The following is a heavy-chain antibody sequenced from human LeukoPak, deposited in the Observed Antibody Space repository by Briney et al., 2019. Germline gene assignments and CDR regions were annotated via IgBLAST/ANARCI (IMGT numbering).Heavy chain of an antibody. Sequence: PSETLSLTYSVSGASVTIDYWSWIRQPPGKGLEWIGHISNSGRTTYRSSLKSRVTISLDTSRNQFSLKLTSVTAADTAIYYCTRHYDSDSSGDPDWFDPWGQGTLVTVSS. J-gene: IGHJ5*02. CDR1: GASVTIDY. D-gene: IGHD3-22*01. CDR3: TRHYDSDSSGDPDWFDP. V-gene: IGHV4-59*08. CDR2: ISNSGRT.